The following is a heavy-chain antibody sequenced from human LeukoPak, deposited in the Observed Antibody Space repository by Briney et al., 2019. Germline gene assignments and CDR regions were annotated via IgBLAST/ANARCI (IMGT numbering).Heavy chain of an antibody. CDR3: TTSRRTHGDYDY. J-gene: IGHJ4*02. CDR2: IYYSGST. Sequence: SETLSLTCTVSGGSISSYYWSWIRQPPGKGLEWIGYIYYSGSTNYNPSLKSRVTISVDTPKNQFSLKLSSVTAADTAVYYCTTSRRTHGDYDYWGQGTLVTVSS. V-gene: IGHV4-59*08. CDR1: GGSISSYY. D-gene: IGHD4-17*01.